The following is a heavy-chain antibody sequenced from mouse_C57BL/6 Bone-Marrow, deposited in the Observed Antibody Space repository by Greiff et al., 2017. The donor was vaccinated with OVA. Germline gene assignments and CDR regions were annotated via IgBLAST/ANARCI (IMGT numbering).Heavy chain of an antibody. Sequence: DVKLVESEGGLVQPGSSMKLSCTASGFTFSDYYMAWVRQVPEKGLEWVANINYDGSSTYYLDSLKSRFIISRDNAKNNLYLQISSLKSEDTGANYCARTGTRGYFDYWGQGTTLTVSA. V-gene: IGHV5-16*01. CDR1: GFTFSDYY. CDR2: INYDGSST. CDR3: ARTGTRGYFDY. J-gene: IGHJ2*01. D-gene: IGHD4-1*01.